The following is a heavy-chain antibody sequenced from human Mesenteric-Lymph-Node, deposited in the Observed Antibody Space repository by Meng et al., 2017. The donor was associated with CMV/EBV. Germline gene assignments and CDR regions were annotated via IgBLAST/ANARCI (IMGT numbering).Heavy chain of an antibody. CDR2: ISSSSSYI. CDR3: ARAESGLQPPVDFDY. D-gene: IGHD5-24*01. Sequence: SGCTFITYTMIWVRQAPGKGLEWVSSISSSSSYIYYADSVKGRFTISRDNAKNSLYLQMNSLRAEDTAVYYCARAESGLQPPVDFDYWGQGTLVTVSS. J-gene: IGHJ4*02. CDR1: GCTFITYT. V-gene: IGHV3-21*01.